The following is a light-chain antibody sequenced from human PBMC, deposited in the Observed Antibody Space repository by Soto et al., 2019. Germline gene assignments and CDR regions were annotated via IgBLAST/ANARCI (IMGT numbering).Light chain of an antibody. V-gene: IGKV1-8*01. J-gene: IGKJ3*01. CDR1: QGISSY. CDR3: QQYYSYPFT. Sequence: AIRMTQSPSSFSASTGDRVTITCRASQGISSYLAWYQQKPGKGPNLLIYAASTLQSGVPSRFSGSGSGTDFTLTINSLQSEDFATYYCQQYYSYPFTFGPGTKVDIK. CDR2: AAS.